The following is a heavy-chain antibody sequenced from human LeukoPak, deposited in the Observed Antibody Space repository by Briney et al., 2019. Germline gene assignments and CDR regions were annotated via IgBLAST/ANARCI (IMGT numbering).Heavy chain of an antibody. Sequence: SETLSLTCTVSDVSVRTYYWSWIRQPPGKGPEWIGYIYYTGATNYNPSLKSRVTISVDTSKNQVSLKLTSVTAADTAVYYCARTCSGDRYERGTNWFDPWGQGSLVTVSS. CDR1: DVSVRTYY. J-gene: IGHJ5*02. CDR2: IYYTGAT. D-gene: IGHD2-15*01. V-gene: IGHV4-59*08. CDR3: ARTCSGDRYERGTNWFDP.